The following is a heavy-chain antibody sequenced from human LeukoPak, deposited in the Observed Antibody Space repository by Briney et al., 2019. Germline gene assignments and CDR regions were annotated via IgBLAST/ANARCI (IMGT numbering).Heavy chain of an antibody. V-gene: IGHV4-61*02. D-gene: IGHD5-24*01. CDR3: ARRRFRFDP. CDR1: GGSISSGSYY. Sequence: KPSQTLSLTCTVSGGSISSGSYYWSWIRQPAGKGLEWIGRIYTSGSTNYNPSLKSRVTISVDTSKNQFSLKLSSVTAADTAVYYCARRRFRFDPWGQGTLVTVSS. J-gene: IGHJ5*02. CDR2: IYTSGST.